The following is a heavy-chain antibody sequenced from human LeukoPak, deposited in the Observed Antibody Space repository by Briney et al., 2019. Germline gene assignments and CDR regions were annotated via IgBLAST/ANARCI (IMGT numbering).Heavy chain of an antibody. CDR1: GFPFSSYS. D-gene: IGHD1-26*01. J-gene: IGHJ4*02. CDR2: ISSSSSYI. CDR3: ARDPRGKVGATVGL. Sequence: GSLRLSFAASGFPFSSYSMNWVRQAPGTGLEWVSSISSSSSYIYYADSVKGRFTISRDNAKNALYLQINSLRAEDTAVYYCARDPRGKVGATVGLWGQGTLVTVSS. V-gene: IGHV3-21*01.